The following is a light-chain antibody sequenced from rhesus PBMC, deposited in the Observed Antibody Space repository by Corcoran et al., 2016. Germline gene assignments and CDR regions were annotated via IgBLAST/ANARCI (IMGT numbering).Light chain of an antibody. J-gene: IGKJ2*01. CDR2: YAS. Sequence: DIQMTQSPSSLSASVGDTVTFTCRASQGISNYLAWYQQQTGKAPKPLIYYASNLESGVPSRFSGSGSGTEFTLTISSLQPKDFATYYCQQYTTAPYSFGQGSKVEIK. V-gene: IGKV1-37*01. CDR3: QQYTTAPYS. CDR1: QGISNY.